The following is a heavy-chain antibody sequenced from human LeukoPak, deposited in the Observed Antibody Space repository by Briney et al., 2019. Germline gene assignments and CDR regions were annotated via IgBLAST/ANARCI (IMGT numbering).Heavy chain of an antibody. V-gene: IGHV3-21*01. CDR1: GFTFRSFG. D-gene: IGHD6-13*01. CDR2: ISSSSSAI. Sequence: PGGSLRLSCAASGFTFRSFGMNWVRQAPGKGLEWLSSISSSSSAIYYADSVKGRFTISRDNAKNSLFLQMNSLRVEDTAVFYCARDGFVGAADYWGQGTLVTVSS. J-gene: IGHJ4*02. CDR3: ARDGFVGAADY.